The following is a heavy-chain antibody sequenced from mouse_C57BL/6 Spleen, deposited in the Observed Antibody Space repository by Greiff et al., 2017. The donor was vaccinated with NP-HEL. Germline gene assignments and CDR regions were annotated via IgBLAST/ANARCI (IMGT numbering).Heavy chain of an antibody. D-gene: IGHD1-1*01. J-gene: IGHJ2*01. CDR2: IYPGSGST. V-gene: IGHV1-55*01. CDR1: GYTFTSYW. Sequence: QVQLQQSGAELVKPGASVKMSCKASGYTFTSYWITWVKQRPGQGLEWIGDIYPGSGSTNYNEKFKSKATLTVDTSSSTAYMQLSSLTSEDSAVYYCARGGTVVAPFDYWGQGTTLTVSS. CDR3: ARGGTVVAPFDY.